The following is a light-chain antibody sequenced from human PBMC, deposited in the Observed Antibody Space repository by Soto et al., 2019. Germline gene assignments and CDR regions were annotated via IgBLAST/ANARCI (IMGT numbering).Light chain of an antibody. CDR3: QQTYSTLNS. CDR2: TAS. J-gene: IGKJ2*03. V-gene: IGKV1-39*01. Sequence: DSEMTQSPSSLSASVGDRVTITCRASQNIRTYLNWHQQRQGKHPKLLIHTASTLQSGVPSRFSGSGSGTDFTLTISSLQPEDFATYYCQQTYSTLNSFGQGTKVDIK. CDR1: QNIRTY.